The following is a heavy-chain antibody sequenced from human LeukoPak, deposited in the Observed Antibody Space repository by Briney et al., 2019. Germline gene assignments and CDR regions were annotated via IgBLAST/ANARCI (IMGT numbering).Heavy chain of an antibody. CDR1: GFTFSTYS. Sequence: GGSLRLSCAASGFTFSTYSMNWVRQAPGKGLEWVSYISSRSRTIFYADSVKGRFTISRDNAKNSLYLQMNSLRAEDTAVYYCARAERIAARSGYNWFDPWGQGTLVTVSS. V-gene: IGHV3-48*01. J-gene: IGHJ5*02. CDR3: ARAERIAARSGYNWFDP. D-gene: IGHD6-6*01. CDR2: ISSRSRTI.